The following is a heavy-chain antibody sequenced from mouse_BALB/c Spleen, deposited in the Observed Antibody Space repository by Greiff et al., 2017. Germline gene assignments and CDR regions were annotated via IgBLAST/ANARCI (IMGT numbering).Heavy chain of an antibody. CDR1: GYTFSSYW. J-gene: IGHJ4*01. V-gene: IGHV1-9*01. D-gene: IGHD4-1*01. CDR3: ARWDWLGLYAMDY. Sequence: QVQLQQSGAELMKPGASVKISCKATGYTFSSYWIEWVKQRPGHGLEWIGEILPGSGSTNYNEKFKGKATFTADTSSNTAYMQLSSLTSEDSAVYYCARWDWLGLYAMDYWGQGTSGTVSS. CDR2: ILPGSGST.